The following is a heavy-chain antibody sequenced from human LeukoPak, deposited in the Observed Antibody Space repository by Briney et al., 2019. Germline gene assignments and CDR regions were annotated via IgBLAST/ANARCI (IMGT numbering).Heavy chain of an antibody. CDR3: ASGDGYLQPY. V-gene: IGHV3-53*01. D-gene: IGHD2-21*01. J-gene: IGHJ4*02. CDR1: GFSVSGKF. CDR2: IHYDGKI. Sequence: GSLRLSCAASGFSVSGKFMSWVRQAPGKGLEWVSIIHYDGKIRYAGSVGGRFTIYRDDSENTLFLQMNSLRVDDTAVYFCASGDGYLQPYWGQGTLVTVSS.